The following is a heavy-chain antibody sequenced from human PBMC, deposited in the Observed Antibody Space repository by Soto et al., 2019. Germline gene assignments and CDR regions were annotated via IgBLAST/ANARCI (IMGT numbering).Heavy chain of an antibody. CDR2: INWNGGST. CDR1: GFTFDDYG. J-gene: IGHJ6*02. CDR3: ARGGPTWDNEYSSSFDYYYGMDV. Sequence: EVQLVESGGGVVRPGGSLRLSCAASGFTFDDYGMSWVRQAPGKGLEWVSGINWNGGSTGYADSVKGRFTISRDNAKNSLYLQMNSLRAEDTALYYCARGGPTWDNEYSSSFDYYYGMDVWGQGTTVTVSS. D-gene: IGHD6-6*01. V-gene: IGHV3-20*04.